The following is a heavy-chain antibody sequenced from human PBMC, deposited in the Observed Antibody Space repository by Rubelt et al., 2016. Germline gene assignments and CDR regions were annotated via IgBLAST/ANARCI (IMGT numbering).Heavy chain of an antibody. CDR2: ISYDGSNK. CDR3: ARSGGYGWDS. CDR1: GFTFSSYA. V-gene: IGHV3-30*04. Sequence: VQLVESGGGLVQPGGSLRLSCAASGFTFSSYAMHWVRQAPGKGLEWVAVISYDGSNKYYADSVKGRFTTSRGNSRNTLYLQMNGLGAEDTAVYYCARSGGYGWDSWGQGTRVTVSS. J-gene: IGHJ4*02. D-gene: IGHD5-18*01.